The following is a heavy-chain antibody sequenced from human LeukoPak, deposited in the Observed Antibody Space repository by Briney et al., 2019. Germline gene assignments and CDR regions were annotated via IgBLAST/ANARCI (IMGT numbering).Heavy chain of an antibody. Sequence: GGSLRLSCAASGFTFSDYYMTWIRQAPGKGLEWVSYISSSGGTIYNADSVKGRFTISRGTAKNSLYLQMNSLRAEDTAVYYCARSYNWNYFDYWGQGTLVTVSS. D-gene: IGHD1-20*01. J-gene: IGHJ4*02. CDR2: ISSSGGTI. CDR1: GFTFSDYY. CDR3: ARSYNWNYFDY. V-gene: IGHV3-11*04.